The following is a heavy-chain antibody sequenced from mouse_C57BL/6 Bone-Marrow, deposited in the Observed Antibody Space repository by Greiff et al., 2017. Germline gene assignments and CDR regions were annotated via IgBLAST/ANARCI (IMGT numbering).Heavy chain of an antibody. CDR1: GYTFTSYG. Sequence: VQLQQSGAELARPGASVTLSCKASGYTFTSYGISWVKQRTGQGLEWIGEISPRSGNTYYNEKFKGKATLTADKSSSTAYMELGSLTSEDSAVYFCAGRRRGGPLLDYWGQGTTLTVSS. CDR2: ISPRSGNT. V-gene: IGHV1-81*01. CDR3: AGRRRGGPLLDY. J-gene: IGHJ2*01.